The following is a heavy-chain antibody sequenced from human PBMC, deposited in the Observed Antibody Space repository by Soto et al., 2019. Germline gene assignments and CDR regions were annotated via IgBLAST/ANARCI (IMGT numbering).Heavy chain of an antibody. J-gene: IGHJ6*02. CDR3: ARGDRVRLRFLEWYTDGGYYYYGMDV. D-gene: IGHD3-3*01. Sequence: SETLSLTCAVYGGSFSGYYWSWIRQPPGKGLEWIGEINHSGSTNYNPSLKSRVTISVDTSKNQFSLKLSSVTAADTAVYYCARGDRVRLRFLEWYTDGGYYYYGMDVWGQGTTVTVSS. CDR2: INHSGST. CDR1: GGSFSGYY. V-gene: IGHV4-34*01.